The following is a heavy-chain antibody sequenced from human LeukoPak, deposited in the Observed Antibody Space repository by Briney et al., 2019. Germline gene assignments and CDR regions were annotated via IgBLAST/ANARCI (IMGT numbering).Heavy chain of an antibody. CDR1: GGSISSSSYY. Sequence: SETLSLTCTVSGGSISSSSYYWGWIRQPPGKGLEWIGYIYYSGSTNYNPSLKSRVTISVDTSKNQFSLKLSSVTAADTAVYYCASAAELPYYFDYWGQGTLVTVSS. CDR2: IYYSGST. J-gene: IGHJ4*02. CDR3: ASAAELPYYFDY. V-gene: IGHV4-61*05. D-gene: IGHD3-16*02.